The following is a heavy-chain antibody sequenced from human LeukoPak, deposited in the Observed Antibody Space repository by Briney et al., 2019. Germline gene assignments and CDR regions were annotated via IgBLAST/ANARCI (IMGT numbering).Heavy chain of an antibody. D-gene: IGHD3-22*01. J-gene: IGHJ4*02. V-gene: IGHV3-11*01. CDR1: GFTFSDYY. CDR3: ARERYYDSSGLLGY. Sequence: GGSLRLSCAASGFTFSDYYMSWIRQATGKGVEGVSYISSSGSTLYYADSVKGRFTISRDNAKNSLYLQMNSLRAEDTAVYYCARERYYDSSGLLGYWGQGTLVTVSS. CDR2: ISSSGSTL.